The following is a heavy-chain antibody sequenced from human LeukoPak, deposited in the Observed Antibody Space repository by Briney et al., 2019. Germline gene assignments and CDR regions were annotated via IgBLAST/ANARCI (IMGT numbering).Heavy chain of an antibody. D-gene: IGHD6-19*01. CDR2: ISYDGRNK. J-gene: IGHJ4*02. Sequence: GGSLRLSCAASGFTFSNFDMHWVRQAPGKGLEWVALISYDGRNKYYADSVKGRSTISRDTSKNTLYLQMNSLRAEDTAVYYRAKDQSSGYFDYCGQGTLVTVSS. CDR3: AKDQSSGYFDY. V-gene: IGHV3-30*18. CDR1: GFTFSNFD.